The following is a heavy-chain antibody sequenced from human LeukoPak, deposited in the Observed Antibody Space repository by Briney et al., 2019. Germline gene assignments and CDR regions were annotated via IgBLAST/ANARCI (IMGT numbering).Heavy chain of an antibody. CDR2: ISSSCSTI. V-gene: IGHV3-48*03. D-gene: IGHD5-12*01. J-gene: IGHJ4*02. CDR1: GFTFSSYE. CDR3: ATSSGYNGN. Sequence: GGSLRLSCAASGFTFSSYEMNWVSQAPGKGLEWVSYISSSCSTIYYADSVTGRFTISRDNAKNSLYLQMNSLRAEDTAVYYCATSSGYNGNWGQGTLVTVSS.